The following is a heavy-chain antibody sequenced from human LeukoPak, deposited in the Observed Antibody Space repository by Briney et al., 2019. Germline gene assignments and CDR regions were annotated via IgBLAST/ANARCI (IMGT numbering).Heavy chain of an antibody. CDR2: LNPNNGDT. D-gene: IGHD7-27*01. J-gene: IGHJ4*02. Sequence: ASVKVSCKASGYTFIDYFIHWVRQALGQGLEWMGRLNPNNGDTYYAQDFQGRVTMTRDTSISTAYMELSRLTSDDTAVYYCARDLSSTSNWEFDYWGQGTLVTVSS. CDR3: ARDLSSTSNWEFDY. V-gene: IGHV1-2*06. CDR1: GYTFIDYF.